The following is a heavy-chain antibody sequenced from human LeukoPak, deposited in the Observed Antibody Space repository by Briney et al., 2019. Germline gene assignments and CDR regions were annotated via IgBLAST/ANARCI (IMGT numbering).Heavy chain of an antibody. CDR3: AKDRAASGPLDYYGMDV. CDR2: ISGSGGST. Sequence: GRSLRLSCAASGFTFSSYGMHWVRQAPGKGLEWVSAISGSGGSTYYADSVKGRFTISRDNSKNTLYLQMNSLRAEDTAVYYCAKDRAASGPLDYYGMDVWGQGTTVTVSS. V-gene: IGHV3-23*01. J-gene: IGHJ6*02. CDR1: GFTFSSYG. D-gene: IGHD5-12*01.